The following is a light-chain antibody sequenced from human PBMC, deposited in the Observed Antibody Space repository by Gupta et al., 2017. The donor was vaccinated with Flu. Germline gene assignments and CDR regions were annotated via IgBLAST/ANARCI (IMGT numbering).Light chain of an antibody. J-gene: IGKJ4*01. V-gene: IGKV3-20*01. CDR3: QQDDHSPIT. CDR1: QILRSST. CDR2: GDS. Sequence: GTLSLSPGERGTLSCRASQILRSSTLAWYQQKPGQAPRLLIYGDSRRATGIPDRFSGSGSGTDFTLTISGLEPEDFAVYYCQQDDHSPITFGGGTKVEIK.